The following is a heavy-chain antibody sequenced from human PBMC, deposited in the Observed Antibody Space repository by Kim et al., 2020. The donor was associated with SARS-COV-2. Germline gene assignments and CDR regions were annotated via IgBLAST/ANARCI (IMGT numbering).Heavy chain of an antibody. V-gene: IGHV6-1*01. J-gene: IGHJ5*02. CDR2: N. D-gene: IGHD3-3*01. CDR3: VGGFLKTWFDP. Sequence: NEYAESVKSRITINPDTSKNQFSLQLNSVTPEDTAVYYCVGGFLKTWFDPWGQGTLVTVSS.